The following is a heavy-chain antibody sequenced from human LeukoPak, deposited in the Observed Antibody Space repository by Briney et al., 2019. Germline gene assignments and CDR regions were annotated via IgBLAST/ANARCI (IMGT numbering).Heavy chain of an antibody. J-gene: IGHJ4*02. Sequence: GGSLRLSCAASGFTFSSYSMNWVRQAPGKGLEWVAFIRYDGSNKYYADSVKGRFTISRDNAKNSLYLQMNSLRAEDTAVYYCARGWVTGTNNINVFDYWGQGTLVTVSS. CDR1: GFTFSSYS. V-gene: IGHV3-30*02. CDR3: ARGWVTGTNNINVFDY. D-gene: IGHD1-20*01. CDR2: IRYDGSNK.